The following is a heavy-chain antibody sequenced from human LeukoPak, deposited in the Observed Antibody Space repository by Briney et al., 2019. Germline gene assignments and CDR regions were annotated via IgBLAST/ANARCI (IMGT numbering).Heavy chain of an antibody. V-gene: IGHV1-46*01. D-gene: IGHD3-10*01. CDR3: AAQIGEYYYGSGTDYFDY. Sequence: ASVKVSCKASGYTFTSYYMHWVRQAPGQGLEWMGIINPSGGSTSYAQKFQGRVTMTRDTSTSTVYMELSSLRSEDTAVYYCAAQIGEYYYGSGTDYFDYWGQGTLVTVSS. CDR2: INPSGGST. J-gene: IGHJ4*02. CDR1: GYTFTSYY.